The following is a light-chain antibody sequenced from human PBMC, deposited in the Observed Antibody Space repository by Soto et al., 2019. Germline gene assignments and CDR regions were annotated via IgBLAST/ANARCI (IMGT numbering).Light chain of an antibody. J-gene: IGKJ4*01. V-gene: IGKV1-27*01. Sequence: DIQMTQSPSSLSASVGDRVIITCRASQGIDNYLAWYQQRPGKVPKLLIYAASTLQSGVPSRFSGSGSGTEFTLTISSLQPEDVASYYCQKYEGVPLTFGGGTSVEIK. CDR3: QKYEGVPLT. CDR1: QGIDNY. CDR2: AAS.